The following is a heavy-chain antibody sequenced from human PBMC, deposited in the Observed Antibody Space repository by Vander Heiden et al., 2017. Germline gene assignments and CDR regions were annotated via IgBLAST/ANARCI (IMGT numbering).Heavy chain of an antibody. D-gene: IGHD3-22*01. V-gene: IGHV4-4*02. J-gene: IGHJ5*02. CDR2: IYHSGST. Sequence: LSLTCAVSGGSISSSNWWSWVRQPPGKGLEWIGEIYHSGSTNYNPSLKSRVTISVDKPKNQFSLKLSSVTAADTAVYYCARDFRASSEWLSANWFDPWGQGTLVTVSS. CDR3: ARDFRASSEWLSANWFDP. CDR1: GGSISSSNW.